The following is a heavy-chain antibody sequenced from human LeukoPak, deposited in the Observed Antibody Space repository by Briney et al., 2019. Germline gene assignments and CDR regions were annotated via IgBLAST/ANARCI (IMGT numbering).Heavy chain of an antibody. D-gene: IGHD3-10*01. V-gene: IGHV3-7*01. Sequence: AGGSLRLSCAASGFTFSNYWMSWVRQAPGKGLEWVANIKQDGSEKYYVDSVKGRFTISRDNAKNSLYLQMNSLRAEDTAVYYCARDSIGSGGYYDVWGRGTTVTVSS. CDR3: ARDSIGSGGYYDV. CDR1: GFTFSNYW. CDR2: IKQDGSEK. J-gene: IGHJ6*04.